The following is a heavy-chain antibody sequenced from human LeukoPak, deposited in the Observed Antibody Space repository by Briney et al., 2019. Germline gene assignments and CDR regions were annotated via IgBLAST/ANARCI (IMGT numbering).Heavy chain of an antibody. D-gene: IGHD2-15*01. CDR3: ARDLRDIVVVVGATYYYYGMDV. CDR1: GFTFSSYA. V-gene: IGHV3-30-3*01. Sequence: GGSLRLSCAASGFTFSSYAMHWVRQAPGKGLEWEAVISYDGSNKYYADSVKGRFTISRDNSKNTLYVQMNSLRAEDTAVYYCARDLRDIVVVVGATYYYYGMDVWGQGTTVTVSS. J-gene: IGHJ6*02. CDR2: ISYDGSNK.